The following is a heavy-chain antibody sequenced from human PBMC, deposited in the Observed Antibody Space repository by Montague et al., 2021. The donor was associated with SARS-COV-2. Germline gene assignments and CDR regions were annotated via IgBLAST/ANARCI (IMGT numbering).Heavy chain of an antibody. Sequence: CAISGDSVSSHTAAWNWLRQSPPTRLECLGRPYYRSKWYYDYAVXVKSRMTISPDKSKNQFSLQLSSVTPEDRAVYYCASDPRYSLSWSFDYWGQGTLVAVSS. CDR3: ASDPRYSLSWSFDY. D-gene: IGHD6-13*01. V-gene: IGHV6-1*01. J-gene: IGHJ4*02. CDR2: PYYRSKWYY. CDR1: GDSVSSHTAA.